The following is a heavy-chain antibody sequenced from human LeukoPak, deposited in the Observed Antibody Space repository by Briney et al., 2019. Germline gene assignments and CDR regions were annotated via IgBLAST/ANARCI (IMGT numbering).Heavy chain of an antibody. Sequence: SETLSLTCTVSGGSISSGSHYWSWIRQPAGKGLEWIGRIYTSGSTNYNPSLKSRVTISLDTSRNQFSLKLNSVTAADTAVYYCARAYSSSWYFNWFDPWGQGTLVTVSS. V-gene: IGHV4-61*02. J-gene: IGHJ5*02. CDR2: IYTSGST. D-gene: IGHD6-13*01. CDR1: GGSISSGSHY. CDR3: ARAYSSSWYFNWFDP.